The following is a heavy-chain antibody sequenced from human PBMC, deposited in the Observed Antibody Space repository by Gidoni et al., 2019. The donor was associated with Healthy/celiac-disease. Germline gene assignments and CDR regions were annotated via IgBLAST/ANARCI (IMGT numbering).Heavy chain of an antibody. CDR2: INSDGRST. D-gene: IGHD3-22*01. CDR1: GFTFSSYW. Sequence: EVQLVESGGGLVQPGGSLRLSCAASGFTFSSYWMHWVRQAPGKGLVWVSRINSDGRSTSYADSVKGRFTISRDNAKNTLYLQMNSLRAEDTAVYYCARGSKYYYDSSGYYVWGQGTLVTVSS. CDR3: ARGSKYYYDSSGYYV. J-gene: IGHJ4*02. V-gene: IGHV3-74*01.